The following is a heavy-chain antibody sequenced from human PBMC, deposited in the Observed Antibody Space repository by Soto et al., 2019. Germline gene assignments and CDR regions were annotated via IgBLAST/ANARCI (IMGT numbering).Heavy chain of an antibody. CDR3: ARGYDFWSGYYLYGMDV. D-gene: IGHD3-3*01. J-gene: IGHJ6*02. CDR1: GYTFTSYG. Sequence: ASVKVSCKASGYTFTSYGISWVRQAPGQGLEWMGWISAYNGNTNYAQKLQGRGTMTTDTSTSTAYMELRSLRSDDTAVYYCARGYDFWSGYYLYGMDVWGQGTTVTVSS. V-gene: IGHV1-18*04. CDR2: ISAYNGNT.